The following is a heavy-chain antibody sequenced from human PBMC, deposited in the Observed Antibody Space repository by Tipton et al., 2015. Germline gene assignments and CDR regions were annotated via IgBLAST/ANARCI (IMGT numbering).Heavy chain of an antibody. CDR3: ARSSRGVFDI. D-gene: IGHD2-8*01. CDR2: IYYGGST. Sequence: TLSLTCTVSGGSISSGGYSWNWIRQLPGKGLEWIGCIYYGGSTFSNPSLKSRVNISVDTSENHFSLRLSSVTAADTAVYYCARSSRGVFDIWGRGTMVAVSS. J-gene: IGHJ3*02. CDR1: GGSISSGGYS. V-gene: IGHV4-30-4*01.